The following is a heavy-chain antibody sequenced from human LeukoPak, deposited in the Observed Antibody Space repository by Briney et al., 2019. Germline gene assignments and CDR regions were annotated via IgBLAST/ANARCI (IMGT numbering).Heavy chain of an antibody. D-gene: IGHD2-21*01. CDR3: AKDFRIGYSAHFDY. V-gene: IGHV3-23*01. J-gene: IGHJ4*02. Sequence: PGGSPRLSCVGSGLTFRSHAMSWVRQAPEKGLEFVSGIYENGGTTYYADSVKGRFSISRDNSKNTLYLQMDSLRGEGTAVYYCAKDFRIGYSAHFDYWGQGALVTVSS. CDR2: IYENGGTT. CDR1: GLTFRSHA.